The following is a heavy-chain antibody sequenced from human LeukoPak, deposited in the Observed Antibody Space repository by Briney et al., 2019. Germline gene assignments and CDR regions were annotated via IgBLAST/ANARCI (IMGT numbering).Heavy chain of an antibody. V-gene: IGHV3-53*01. CDR3: ARDVVGATTRDY. CDR2: IYSGGST. D-gene: IGHD1-26*01. Sequence: PGGSLRLSCAASGFTVSSNYMSWVRQAPGKGLEWVSVIYSGGSTYYADSVKGRFTISRDNSKNTLYLQMNSLRAEDTAVYYCARDVVGATTRDYWGQGALVTVSS. CDR1: GFTVSSNY. J-gene: IGHJ4*02.